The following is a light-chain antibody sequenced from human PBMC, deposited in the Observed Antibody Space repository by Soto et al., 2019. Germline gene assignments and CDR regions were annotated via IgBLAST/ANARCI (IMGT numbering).Light chain of an antibody. Sequence: EIVLTQSPGTLSLSPGGRATLSCRASQSVNTKYLAWYQQKPGQAPRLLLYDASNRATDIPARFSGSGSGTDFTLNISSLAQEDLAVYCCQQRYQRLTFGQGTKVAIK. CDR3: QQRYQRLT. J-gene: IGKJ1*01. V-gene: IGKV3-11*01. CDR2: DAS. CDR1: QSVNTKY.